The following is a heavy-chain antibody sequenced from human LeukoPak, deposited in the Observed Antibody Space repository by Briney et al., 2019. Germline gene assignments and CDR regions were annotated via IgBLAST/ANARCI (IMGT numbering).Heavy chain of an antibody. CDR1: GFTFSSYA. J-gene: IGHJ4*02. CDR2: ISGSGGST. V-gene: IGHV3-23*01. CDR3: AKSPSKGSSGYYHPLFDY. D-gene: IGHD3-22*01. Sequence: AGSLRLSCAASGFTFSSYAMSWVRQAPGKGLEWVSAISGSGGSTYYADSVKGRFTISRDNSKNTLYLQMNSLRAEDTAVYYCAKSPSKGSSGYYHPLFDYWGQGTLVTVSS.